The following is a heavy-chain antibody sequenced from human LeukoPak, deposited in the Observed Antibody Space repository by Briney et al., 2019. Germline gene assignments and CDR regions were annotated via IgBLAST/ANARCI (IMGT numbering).Heavy chain of an antibody. J-gene: IGHJ4*02. Sequence: SETLSLTCTVSGDSISSFYWNWIRQPPGKGLEWIGNIFYSGSTNYNPSLKSRVTISADTSKNQVSLILSSVTAADTAVYYCATNVDSAYYFDYWGQGTLVTVSS. CDR1: GDSISSFY. CDR3: ATNVDSAYYFDY. D-gene: IGHD3-16*01. CDR2: IFYSGST. V-gene: IGHV4-59*08.